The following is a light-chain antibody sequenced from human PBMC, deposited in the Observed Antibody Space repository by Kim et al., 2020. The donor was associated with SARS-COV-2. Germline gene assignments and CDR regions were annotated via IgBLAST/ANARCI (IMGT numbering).Light chain of an antibody. V-gene: IGKV3-20*01. CDR2: GAS. Sequence: PGGRVTLSCRASKGVVSNYLAWYQQRSGQSPRLLIYGASSRATGIPDRFSGRGSGTVFTLTISRLEPEDFAVYYCQHYGSSPPMYTFGQGTKLEI. J-gene: IGKJ2*01. CDR1: KGVVSNY. CDR3: QHYGSSPPMYT.